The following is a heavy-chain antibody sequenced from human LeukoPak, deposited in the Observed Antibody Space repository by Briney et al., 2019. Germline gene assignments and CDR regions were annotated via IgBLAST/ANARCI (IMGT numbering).Heavy chain of an antibody. CDR3: ASTQWNYDR. D-gene: IGHD1-7*01. CDR1: GDSITSYY. J-gene: IGHJ5*02. Sequence: SETLSVTCTVSGDSITSYYRSWIRQPPGQGLEWIGYIHYSGSTNYNPSLKSRVTISLDASRTQFSLKLTAVSAADTAVYDCASTQWNYDRWGQGTLVTVSS. V-gene: IGHV4-59*08. CDR2: IHYSGST.